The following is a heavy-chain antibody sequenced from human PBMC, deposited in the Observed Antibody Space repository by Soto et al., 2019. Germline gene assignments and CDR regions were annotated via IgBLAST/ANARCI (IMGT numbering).Heavy chain of an antibody. Sequence: QMQLVESGGGVVQPGTSLRLSCAASGFTFSNYAMHWVRQAPGKGLEWVTIIWYDGSDKNYGDSVKGRFTISRDNSKITLYLQMNSLRVEDTAVYYCARDSGGDYHNYYMDVWGKGTTVTVSS. CDR3: ARDSGGDYHNYYMDV. D-gene: IGHD4-17*01. CDR2: IWYDGSDK. V-gene: IGHV3-33*01. J-gene: IGHJ6*03. CDR1: GFTFSNYA.